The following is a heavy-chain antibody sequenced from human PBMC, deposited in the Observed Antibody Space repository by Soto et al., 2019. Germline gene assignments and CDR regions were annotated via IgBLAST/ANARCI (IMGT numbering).Heavy chain of an antibody. CDR3: VIRVSGNYDY. CDR1: GFTFSSYD. CDR2: ISSNGGTT. D-gene: IGHD1-7*01. J-gene: IGHJ4*02. Sequence: ESGGGMVQPGGSLRLSCVASGFTFSSYDMHGVRQAPGKGLEYVASISSNGGTTYYGNSVKGRFTISRDNSKNTLYLQMGSLRAEDMAVYYCVIRVSGNYDYWGPGTLVTVSS. V-gene: IGHV3-64*01.